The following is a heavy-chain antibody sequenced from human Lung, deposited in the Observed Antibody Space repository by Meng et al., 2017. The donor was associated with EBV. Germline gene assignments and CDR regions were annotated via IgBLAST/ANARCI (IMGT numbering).Heavy chain of an antibody. D-gene: IGHD5-18*01. CDR1: GGSISSGGHY. V-gene: IGHV4-31*01. CDR3: ARAVDTGYFDY. Sequence: VQLKESGPGLVKPSQTLSLTCPVSGGSISSGGHYWSWIRQHPGKGLEWIGYIYYSGSTYYNPSLKSLVSISVDTSNNQFSLKLSSVTAADTAVYYCARAVDTGYFDYWGQGTLVTVSS. CDR2: IYYSGST. J-gene: IGHJ4*02.